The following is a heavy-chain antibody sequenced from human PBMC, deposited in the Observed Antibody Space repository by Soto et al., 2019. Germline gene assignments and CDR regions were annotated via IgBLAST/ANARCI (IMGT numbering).Heavy chain of an antibody. Sequence: QLLLQESGPGLGKPSETLSLTCTVSGDSVSNSGYYWGWIRQSPGKRLEWIGSVSFSGSKYYNPSRRSRVTFSVDTSKTLISLKLRYVTAADTAVYYCARGSTWQGRDWFDPWGQGTLVTVSS. J-gene: IGHJ5*02. V-gene: IGHV4-39*01. CDR2: VSFSGSK. CDR3: ARGSTWQGRDWFDP. CDR1: GDSVSNSGYY. D-gene: IGHD6-13*01.